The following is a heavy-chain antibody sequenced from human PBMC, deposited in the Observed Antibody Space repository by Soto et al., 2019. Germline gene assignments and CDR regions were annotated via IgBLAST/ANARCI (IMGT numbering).Heavy chain of an antibody. J-gene: IGHJ4*02. CDR2: INHSGST. D-gene: IGHD3-10*01. CDR3: AILYYYGSGSQRSNFDY. Sequence: PLETLSLTCAFYGGSFIGYYWSWIRQPPGKGLEWIGEINHSGSTNYNPSLKSRVTISVDTSKNQFSLKLSSVTAADTAVYYCAILYYYGSGSQRSNFDYWGQGTLVTVSS. CDR1: GGSFIGYY. V-gene: IGHV4-34*01.